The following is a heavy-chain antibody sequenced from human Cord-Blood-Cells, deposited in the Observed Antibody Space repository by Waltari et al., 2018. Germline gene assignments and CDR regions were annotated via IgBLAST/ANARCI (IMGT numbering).Heavy chain of an antibody. Sequence: QVQLVQSGAEVKKPGAPAKVACKASGYTFTSNGISWLRQAPGPGLEWMGWISAYNGNTNYAQKLQGRVTMTTDTSTSTAYMELRSLRSDDTAVYYCARVYCGGDCYPGGYFDLWGRGTLVTVSS. J-gene: IGHJ2*01. V-gene: IGHV1-18*01. CDR2: ISAYNGNT. D-gene: IGHD2-21*01. CDR3: ARVYCGGDCYPGGYFDL. CDR1: GYTFTSNG.